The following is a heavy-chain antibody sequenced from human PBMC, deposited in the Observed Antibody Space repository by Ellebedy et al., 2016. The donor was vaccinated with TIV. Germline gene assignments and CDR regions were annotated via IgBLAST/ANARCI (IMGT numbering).Heavy chain of an antibody. Sequence: GGSLRLSXAASGFNFDDYAMHWVRQAPGKDLEWVSGISWNSGRVNYADSVKGRFTISRDNVNDSPHLQMNSLRPEDTAFYYCVKDKSVSGFSFWFFDLWGRGTLVTVSS. V-gene: IGHV3-9*01. J-gene: IGHJ2*01. D-gene: IGHD3-22*01. CDR2: ISWNSGRV. CDR1: GFNFDDYA. CDR3: VKDKSVSGFSFWFFDL.